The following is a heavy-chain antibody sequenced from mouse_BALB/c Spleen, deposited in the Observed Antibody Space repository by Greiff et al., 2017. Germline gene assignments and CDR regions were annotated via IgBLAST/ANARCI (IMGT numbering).Heavy chain of an antibody. CDR1: GYTFTSYW. Sequence: QVQLQQPGAELVKPGASVKLSCKASGYTFTSYWMHWVKQRPGQGLEWIGEINPSNGRTNYNEKFKSKATLTVDKSSSTAYMQLSSLTSEDSAVYYCARREYGNLAYWGQGTLVTVSA. CDR3: ARREYGNLAY. J-gene: IGHJ3*01. D-gene: IGHD2-10*02. V-gene: IGHV1S81*02. CDR2: INPSNGRT.